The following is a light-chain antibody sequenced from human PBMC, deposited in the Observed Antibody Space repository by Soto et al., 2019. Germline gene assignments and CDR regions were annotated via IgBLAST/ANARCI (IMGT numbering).Light chain of an antibody. CDR1: ISDFVVYNY. CDR2: GVS. J-gene: IGLJ1*01. V-gene: IGLV2-14*01. CDR3: SSHTTSSALQV. Sequence: QCALTQPASVSGSPGQSITISCSGTISDFVVYNYVSWYQQHPGKAPKLMLYGVSKRPSGVSNRFSGSKSGNTASLTISGLQADDEADYYCSSHTTSSALQVFGTGTKLTVL.